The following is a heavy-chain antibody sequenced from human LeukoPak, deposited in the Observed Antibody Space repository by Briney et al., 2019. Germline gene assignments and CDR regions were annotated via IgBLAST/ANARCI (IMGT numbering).Heavy chain of an antibody. CDR3: DGTGIFEGGDI. J-gene: IGHJ3*02. D-gene: IGHD3-10*01. Sequence: PSETLSLTCTVSGGSISSSSYYWGWIRQPPGKGLEWIGSIYYSGSTYYNPSLKSRVTISVDTSKNQFSLKLSSVTAADTAVYSCDGTGIFEGGDIWGQGTMVTVSS. CDR2: IYYSGST. V-gene: IGHV4-39*01. CDR1: GGSISSSSYY.